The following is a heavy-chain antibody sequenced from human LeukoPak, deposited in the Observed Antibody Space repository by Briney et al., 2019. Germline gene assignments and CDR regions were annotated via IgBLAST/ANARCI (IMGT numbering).Heavy chain of an antibody. Sequence: SGGSLRLSCAASGFTFSSYWMHWVRQAPGKGLVWVSRINSEGSSTSYADSVKGRFTISRDNAKNTVYLQMNSLRAEDTAVYYCARGGEYSSGPTDYWGQGTLVTVSS. J-gene: IGHJ4*02. D-gene: IGHD6-19*01. V-gene: IGHV3-74*01. CDR1: GFTFSSYW. CDR3: ARGGEYSSGPTDY. CDR2: INSEGSST.